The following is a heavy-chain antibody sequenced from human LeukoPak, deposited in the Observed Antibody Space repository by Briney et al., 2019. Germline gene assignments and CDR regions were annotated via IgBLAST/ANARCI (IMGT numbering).Heavy chain of an antibody. D-gene: IGHD2-2*01. J-gene: IGHJ4*02. CDR1: GFTFSSYW. CDR3: ATSRTFDY. Sequence: GGSLRLSCAASGFTFSSYWVSWVRQAPGKGLEWVANIKQDGSEKYYVESVKGRFTISRDNAKNSLYLQMSSLRAEDTAVYYCATSRTFDYWGQGTLVTVSS. CDR2: IKQDGSEK. V-gene: IGHV3-7*01.